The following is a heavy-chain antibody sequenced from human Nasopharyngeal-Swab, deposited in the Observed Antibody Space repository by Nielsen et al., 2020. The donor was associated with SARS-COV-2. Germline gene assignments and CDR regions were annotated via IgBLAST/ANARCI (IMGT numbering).Heavy chain of an antibody. CDR3: ARAGDIRYYYYGMDV. CDR2: LNHSGST. Sequence: WIRQPPGKGLEWIGELNHSGSTNYNPSLKSRVTISVDTSKNQFTLKLSSVTAADTAVYYCARAGDIRYYYYGMDVWGQGTTVTVSS. J-gene: IGHJ6*02. D-gene: IGHD2-21*01. V-gene: IGHV4-34*01.